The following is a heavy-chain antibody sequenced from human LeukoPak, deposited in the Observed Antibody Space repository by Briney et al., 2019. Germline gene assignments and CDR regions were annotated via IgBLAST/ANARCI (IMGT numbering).Heavy chain of an antibody. CDR2: ISSSSSYI. V-gene: IGHV3-21*01. Sequence: GGSLRLSCAASGFTFSSYSMTWVRQAPGKGLEWVSSISSSSSYIYYADSVKGRFTISRDNAKNSLYLQMNSLRAEDTAVYYCARDLRYYDSSGYFNWFDPWGQGTLVTVSS. CDR3: ARDLRYYDSSGYFNWFDP. J-gene: IGHJ5*02. CDR1: GFTFSSYS. D-gene: IGHD3-22*01.